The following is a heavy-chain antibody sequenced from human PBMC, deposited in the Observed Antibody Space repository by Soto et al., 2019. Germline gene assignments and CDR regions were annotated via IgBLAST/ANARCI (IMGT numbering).Heavy chain of an antibody. V-gene: IGHV3-23*01. Sequence: GGSLRLSCAASEFSFDDYAMSWVRQAPGKGLEWVSSITYTGVSTYYADSVKGRFTISRDNSRDTLFLQMNSLRAEDTAIYYCARRIAAPRIGAFDIWGQGTMVTVSS. CDR2: ITYTGVST. CDR3: ARRIAAPRIGAFDI. J-gene: IGHJ3*02. CDR1: EFSFDDYA. D-gene: IGHD6-13*01.